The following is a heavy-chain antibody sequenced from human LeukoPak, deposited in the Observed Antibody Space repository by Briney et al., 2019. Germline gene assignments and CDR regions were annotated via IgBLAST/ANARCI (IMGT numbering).Heavy chain of an antibody. V-gene: IGHV4-39*07. J-gene: IGHJ6*03. Sequence: PSETLSLTCTVSGGSISSSSYYWGWIRQSPGKGLEWIGSIYYSGSTYYNPSLKSRVTIAVDTSKNQFSLKLSSVTAADTAVYYCATQTSHRVDFWSGYYYYYYYMDVWGKGTTVTVSS. CDR1: GGSISSSSYY. CDR3: ATQTSHRVDFWSGYYYYYYYMDV. D-gene: IGHD3-3*01. CDR2: IYYSGST.